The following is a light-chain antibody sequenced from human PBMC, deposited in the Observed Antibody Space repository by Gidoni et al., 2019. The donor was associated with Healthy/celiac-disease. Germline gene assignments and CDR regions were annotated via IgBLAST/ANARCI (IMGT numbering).Light chain of an antibody. Sequence: EIVLTQSPSTLSLSPGARATLSCRARQSVSSSYLAWYQQNPGQAPRLLIYCASSRATGILDRFSGSGSGTDFTLTISRLEPEDFAVYYCQQYGSSPPWTFGQGTKVEIK. J-gene: IGKJ1*01. CDR3: QQYGSSPPWT. CDR1: QSVSSSY. V-gene: IGKV3-20*01. CDR2: CAS.